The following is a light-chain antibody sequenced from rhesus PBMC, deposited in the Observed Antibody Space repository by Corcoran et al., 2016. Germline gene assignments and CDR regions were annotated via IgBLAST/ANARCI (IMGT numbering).Light chain of an antibody. CDR3: QHNYGTPLT. J-gene: IGKJ4*01. CDR2: KAS. CDR1: ENVNNY. Sequence: DIQMTQSPSSLSASVGDRVTITCRTSENVNNYLTWYQPKPGKAPKLLIYKASTLQSGVPSRFSGSGYGTDYTFTISSLQSEDVATYYCQHNYGTPLTFGGGTKVEIK. V-gene: IGKV1-74*01.